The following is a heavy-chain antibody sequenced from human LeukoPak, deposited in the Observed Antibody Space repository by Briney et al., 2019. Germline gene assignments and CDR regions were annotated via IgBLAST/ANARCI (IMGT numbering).Heavy chain of an antibody. V-gene: IGHV3-74*01. CDR2: INSDGSNT. CDR3: ARATSGDYDFWSGYSVAYYHYGMDV. J-gene: IGHJ6*02. CDR1: RFTFSSYR. D-gene: IGHD3-3*01. Sequence: GGSLRLSCAASRFTFSSYRMHWVRQAPGEGLVWVSRINSDGSNTTYADSVKGRFTISRDNAKNTLYLQMNSLRAEDTAVYYCARATSGDYDFWSGYSVAYYHYGMDVWGQGTTVTVSS.